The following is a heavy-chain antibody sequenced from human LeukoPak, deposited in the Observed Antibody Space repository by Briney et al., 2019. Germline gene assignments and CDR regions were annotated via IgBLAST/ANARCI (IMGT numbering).Heavy chain of an antibody. J-gene: IGHJ4*02. D-gene: IGHD6-19*01. CDR1: GYTFTDYY. CDR2: MNPNSGGT. Sequence: ASVKVSCKASGYTFTDYYIHWVRQAPGQGLEWMAWMNPNSGGTNYAQKFQGRVTMTRDTSISTAYMELSRLRSDDTAVYYCARGHSGWYATFDYWGQGTLVTVSS. V-gene: IGHV1-2*02. CDR3: ARGHSGWYATFDY.